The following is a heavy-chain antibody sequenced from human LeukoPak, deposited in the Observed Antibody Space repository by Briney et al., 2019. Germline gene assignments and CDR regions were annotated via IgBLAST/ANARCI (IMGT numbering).Heavy chain of an antibody. D-gene: IGHD1-26*01. CDR3: AKGRGVGATYYYYYYGMDV. J-gene: IGHJ6*02. V-gene: IGHV1-8*01. CDR1: GYTFTSYD. CDR2: MNPNSGNT. Sequence: ASVKVSCKASGYTFTSYDINWVRQATGQGLEWMGWMNPNSGNTGYAQKFQGRVTMTRSTSISTAYMELSSLRAEDTAVYYCAKGRGVGATYYYYYYGMDVWGQGTTVTVSS.